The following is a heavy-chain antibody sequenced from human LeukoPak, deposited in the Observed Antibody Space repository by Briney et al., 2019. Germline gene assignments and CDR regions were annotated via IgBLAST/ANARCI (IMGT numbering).Heavy chain of an antibody. Sequence: ASVKVSCKASGYTLTSYYMHWVRQAPGQGLEWMGIINPSGGSTSYAQKFQGRVTMTRDTSTSTVYMELSSLRSEDTAVYYCARAGSGRESYFDYWAREPWSPSPQ. CDR1: GYTLTSYY. CDR3: ARAGSGRESYFDY. V-gene: IGHV1-46*01. J-gene: IGHJ4*02. D-gene: IGHD3-10*01. CDR2: INPSGGST.